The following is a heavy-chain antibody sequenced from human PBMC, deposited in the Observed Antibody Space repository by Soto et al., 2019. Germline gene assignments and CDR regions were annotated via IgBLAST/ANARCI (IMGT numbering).Heavy chain of an antibody. CDR1: GFTFSSYS. J-gene: IGHJ4*02. CDR2: ISSSSSYI. Sequence: EVQLVESGGGLVKPGGSLRLSCAASGFTFSSYSMNWVRQAPGKGLEWVSSISSSSSYIYYADSVKGRFTISRDNAKRSLYLEMNSLRADDTAVYYCAKTIVAASGYYFDHWGQGNLVTVSS. D-gene: IGHD2-21*01. CDR3: AKTIVAASGYYFDH. V-gene: IGHV3-21*01.